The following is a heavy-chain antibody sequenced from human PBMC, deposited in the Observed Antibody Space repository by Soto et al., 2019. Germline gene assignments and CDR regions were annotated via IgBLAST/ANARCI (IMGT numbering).Heavy chain of an antibody. D-gene: IGHD3-9*01. CDR3: ARGRKDDILTGYIYYFDY. CDR2: IYYSGST. CDR1: GGSISSYY. V-gene: IGHV4-59*01. J-gene: IGHJ4*02. Sequence: SETLSLTCTVSGGSISSYYWSWIRQAPGKGLEWIGYIYYSGSTNYNPSLKSRVTISVDTSKNQFSLKLSSVTAADTAVYYCARGRKDDILTGYIYYFDYWGQGTLVTVSS.